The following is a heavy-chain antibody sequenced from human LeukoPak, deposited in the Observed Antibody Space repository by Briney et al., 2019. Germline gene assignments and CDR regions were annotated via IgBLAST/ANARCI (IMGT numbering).Heavy chain of an antibody. Sequence: GASVKVSCKASGGTFSSYAISWVRQTPGQGLEWMGGIIPIFGTANYAQKFQGRVAITADKSTSTAYMELSSLRSEDTAVYCCARDYYDSSGYFGYWGQGTLVTVSS. D-gene: IGHD3-22*01. V-gene: IGHV1-69*06. J-gene: IGHJ4*02. CDR2: IIPIFGTA. CDR3: ARDYYDSSGYFGY. CDR1: GGTFSSYA.